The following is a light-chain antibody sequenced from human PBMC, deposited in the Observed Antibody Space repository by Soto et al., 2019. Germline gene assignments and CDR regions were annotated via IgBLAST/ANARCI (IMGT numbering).Light chain of an antibody. V-gene: IGKV4-1*01. CDR3: HQYCNTPYT. J-gene: IGKJ2*01. Sequence: IVMTQSPDSLAVSLGERATINCKSSQSVSYTSNSKNLLAWYQQKPGQPPKLLIYWASTRESGVPDRFSGSGSGTDFTLTISSLQAEDVAVYYCHQYCNTPYTFGQGTKLEIK. CDR1: QSVSYTSNSKNL. CDR2: WAS.